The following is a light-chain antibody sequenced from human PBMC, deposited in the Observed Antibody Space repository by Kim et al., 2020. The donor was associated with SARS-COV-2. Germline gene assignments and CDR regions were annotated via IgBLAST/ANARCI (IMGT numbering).Light chain of an antibody. J-gene: IGKJ4*01. Sequence: SSGERAATTCRASQSDYSSYLAWYQQKPGQAPRLLIYGASSRATGIPDRFSGSGSGTDFTLTISRLEPEDFAVYYCQQYNSSPPTFGGGTKVDIK. CDR3: QQYNSSPPT. CDR2: GAS. V-gene: IGKV3-20*01. CDR1: QSDYSSY.